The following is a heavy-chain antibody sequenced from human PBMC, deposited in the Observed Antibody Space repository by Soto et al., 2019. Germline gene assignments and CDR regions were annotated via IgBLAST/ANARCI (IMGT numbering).Heavy chain of an antibody. CDR1: GFTFSSYA. D-gene: IGHD3-10*01. CDR3: AKVTMARGVIYYYYYGMDV. V-gene: IGHV3-23*01. Sequence: GESLKISCAASGFTFSSYAMSWVRQAPGKGLEWVSAISGSGGSTYYADSVKGRFTTSRDNSKNTLYLQMNSLRAEDTAVYYCAKVTMARGVIYYYYYGMDVWGQGTTVTVSS. CDR2: ISGSGGST. J-gene: IGHJ6*02.